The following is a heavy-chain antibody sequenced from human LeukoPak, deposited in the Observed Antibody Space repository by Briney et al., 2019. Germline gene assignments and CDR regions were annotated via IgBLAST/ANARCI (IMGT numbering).Heavy chain of an antibody. V-gene: IGHV1-18*01. CDR1: GYTFTSYG. CDR2: ISAYNGNT. J-gene: IGHJ4*02. CDR3: ARDTSMIVVVGYYYFDY. Sequence: ASVKVSCKASGYTFTSYGISWVRQAPGQGLEWMGWISAYNGNTNYAQKLQGRVTMTTDTSTSTAYMELRSLRSDDTAVYYCARDTSMIVVVGYYYFDYWGQGTLVTVSS. D-gene: IGHD3-22*01.